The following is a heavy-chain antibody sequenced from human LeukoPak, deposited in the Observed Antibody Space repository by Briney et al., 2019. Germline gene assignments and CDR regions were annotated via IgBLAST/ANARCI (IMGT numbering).Heavy chain of an antibody. CDR1: GYTFTSYA. D-gene: IGHD3-22*01. V-gene: IGHV1-3*01. CDR2: INAGNANT. Sequence: ASVTVSCKASGYTFTSYAMHWVRQAPGQRPEWMGWINAGNANTKYSQKFQGRVTITRDTSASTAYMELSSLRSEDTAVYYCARVEQYYYDSSGYGDAFDIWGQGTMVTVSS. J-gene: IGHJ3*02. CDR3: ARVEQYYYDSSGYGDAFDI.